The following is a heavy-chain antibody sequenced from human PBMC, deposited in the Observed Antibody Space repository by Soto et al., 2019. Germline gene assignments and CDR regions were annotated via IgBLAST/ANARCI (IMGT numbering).Heavy chain of an antibody. CDR3: AREGYCSGGSCRDNWFDP. CDR1: GGSISSGDYY. D-gene: IGHD2-15*01. CDR2: IYYSGST. V-gene: IGHV4-30-4*01. Sequence: SETLSLTCTVSGGSISSGDYYWSWIRQPPGKGLEWIGYIYYSGSTYYNPSLKSRVTISVDTSKNQFSLKLSSVTAADTAVYYCAREGYCSGGSCRDNWFDPWGQGTLVTVSS. J-gene: IGHJ5*02.